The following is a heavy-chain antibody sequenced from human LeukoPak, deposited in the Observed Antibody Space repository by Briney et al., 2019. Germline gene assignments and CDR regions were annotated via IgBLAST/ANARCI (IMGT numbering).Heavy chain of an antibody. J-gene: IGHJ4*02. D-gene: IGHD3-22*01. CDR3: ARGPYYYDSSGCFDY. CDR1: GGSISSSSYY. Sequence: PSETLSLTCTVSGGSISSSSYYWGWIRQPPGKGLEWIGSIYYSGSIYYNPSLKSRVTISVDTSKNQFSLKLSSVTAADTAVYYCARGPYYYDSSGCFDYWGQGTLVSVSS. V-gene: IGHV4-39*07. CDR2: IYYSGSI.